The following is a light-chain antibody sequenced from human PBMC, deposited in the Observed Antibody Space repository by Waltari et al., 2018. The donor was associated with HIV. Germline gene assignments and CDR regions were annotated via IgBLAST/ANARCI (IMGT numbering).Light chain of an antibody. Sequence: QSVLTQPPSASGSPGQSVTISCTGTNSDIGNFYYVAWYQQHPGKPPKLIMSEVYKRPSGVPNRFSGSKSGNTASLTVSGLQAEDEADYYCSSYATTNDFYVLFGGGTKLTVL. CDR3: SSYATTNDFYVL. J-gene: IGLJ2*01. CDR2: EVY. V-gene: IGLV2-8*01. CDR1: NSDIGNFYY.